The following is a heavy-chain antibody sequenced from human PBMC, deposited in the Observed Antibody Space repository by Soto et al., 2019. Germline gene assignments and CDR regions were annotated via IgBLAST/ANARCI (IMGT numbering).Heavy chain of an antibody. Sequence: PGGSLRLSCAASGFTFSNAWMSWVRQAPGKGLEWVGRIKSKTDGGTTDYAAPVKGRFTISRDDSKNTLYLQMNSLKTEDTAVYYCTTDIPFGVVNDAFDIWGQGTMVTVSS. CDR1: GFTFSNAW. CDR3: TTDIPFGVVNDAFDI. V-gene: IGHV3-15*01. J-gene: IGHJ3*02. CDR2: IKSKTDGGTT. D-gene: IGHD3-3*01.